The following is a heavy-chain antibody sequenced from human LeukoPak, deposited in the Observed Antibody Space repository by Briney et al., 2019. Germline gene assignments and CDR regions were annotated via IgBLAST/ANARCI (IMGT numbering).Heavy chain of an antibody. J-gene: IGHJ6*04. CDR3: ARDRYQLLLGYYYYYGMDV. CDR1: GFTFSSYW. Sequence: PGGSLRLSCAASGFTFSSYWMHWVRQAPGKGLVWVSRINSDGSSTSYADSVKGRFTISRDNAKNTLYLQMNSLRAEDTAVYYCARDRYQLLLGYYYYYGMDVWGKGTTVTASS. CDR2: INSDGSST. V-gene: IGHV3-74*01. D-gene: IGHD2-2*01.